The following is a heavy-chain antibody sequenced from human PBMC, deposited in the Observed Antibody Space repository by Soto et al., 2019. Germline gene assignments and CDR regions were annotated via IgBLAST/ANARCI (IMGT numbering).Heavy chain of an antibody. Sequence: GESLKISCKGSGYSFTSYWICWVRQMPGKGLEFMGMSYPWYSDTRYSPSFQGQVTISSGNSVSGCYLRWSSLKASDTAMYYCARHGQAAGTLSRFDPWGQGTLVTVSS. CDR1: GYSFTSYW. CDR3: ARHGQAAGTLSRFDP. CDR2: SYPWYSDT. J-gene: IGHJ5*02. D-gene: IGHD6-13*01. V-gene: IGHV5-51*01.